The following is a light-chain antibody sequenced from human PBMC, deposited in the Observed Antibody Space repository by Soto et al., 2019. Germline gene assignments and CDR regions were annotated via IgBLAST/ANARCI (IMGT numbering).Light chain of an antibody. J-gene: IGLJ1*01. CDR3: SSYTSSSTLGV. CDR2: GVT. CDR1: SSDVGGYNY. Sequence: QSALTQPASVSGSPGQSITISCTGTSSDVGGYNYVSWYQQYPGKAPKLMIYGVTNRPSGVSNRFSGSKTGNTASLIISGLQAEDEAYYYCSSYTSSSTLGVFGTGTKVTVL. V-gene: IGLV2-14*01.